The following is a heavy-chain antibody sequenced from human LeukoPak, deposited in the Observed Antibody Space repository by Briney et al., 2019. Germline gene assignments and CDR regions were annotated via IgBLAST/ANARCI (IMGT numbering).Heavy chain of an antibody. CDR3: AKKGHYDSSGSYDY. V-gene: IGHV3-30*18. CDR2: ISYDGSIR. CDR1: GFTFSSYG. J-gene: IGHJ4*02. Sequence: GGSLRLTCAASGFTFSSYGMHWVRQAPGKGLEWVAVISYDGSIRYSADSVKGRFTISRDNSKNTLYLQMNSLRAEDTAVYYCAKKGHYDSSGSYDYWGQGTLVTVSS. D-gene: IGHD3-22*01.